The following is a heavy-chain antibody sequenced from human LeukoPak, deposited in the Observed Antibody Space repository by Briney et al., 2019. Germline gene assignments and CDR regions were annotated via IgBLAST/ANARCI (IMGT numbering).Heavy chain of an antibody. J-gene: IGHJ6*03. CDR3: AKGSGHYYYYMDV. Sequence: PGGSLRLSCAASGFTFNNCGMHWFRRAPGKGLEWVAVILYDGSNKYYAESVKGRVTISRDNSKNTLYLQLNSLSAEDTAVYYCAKGSGHYYYYMDVWGKGTTVTVSS. CDR2: ILYDGSNK. V-gene: IGHV3-30*02. CDR1: GFTFNNCG. D-gene: IGHD3-10*01.